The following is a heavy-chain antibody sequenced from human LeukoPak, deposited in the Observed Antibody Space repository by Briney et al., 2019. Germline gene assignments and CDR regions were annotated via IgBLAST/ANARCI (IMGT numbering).Heavy chain of an antibody. CDR3: ARATVEMATISTLNDY. CDR1: GYTFTSYD. CDR2: MNPNSGNT. Sequence: ASVKVSCKASGYTFTSYDINWVRQATGQGLEWMGWMNPNSGNTGYAQKFQGRVTMTRNTSISTAYMELSSLRSEDTAVYYCARATVEMATISTLNDYWDQGTLVTVSS. D-gene: IGHD5-24*01. J-gene: IGHJ4*02. V-gene: IGHV1-8*01.